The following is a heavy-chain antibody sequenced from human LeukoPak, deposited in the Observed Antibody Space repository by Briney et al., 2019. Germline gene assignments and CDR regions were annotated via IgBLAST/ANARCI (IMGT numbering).Heavy chain of an antibody. D-gene: IGHD3-10*01. J-gene: IGHJ3*02. CDR3: ASHYYYAAFDI. CDR2: IYYSGNT. CDR1: GGSISSSTYY. V-gene: IGHV4-39*07. Sequence: PSETLSLTCTVSGGSISSSTYYWGWIRQSPGKGLEWIGSIYYSGNTYYNPSLKSRVTISVDTSKNQFSLKLTSMTAADTAVYYCASHYYYAAFDIWGQGTMVTVSS.